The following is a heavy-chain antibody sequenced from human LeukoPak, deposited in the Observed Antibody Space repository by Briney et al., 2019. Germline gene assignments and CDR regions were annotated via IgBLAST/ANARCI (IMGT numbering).Heavy chain of an antibody. J-gene: IGHJ4*02. D-gene: IGHD6-13*01. CDR1: GGSISSSSYY. CDR3: ACPLYSSSWYGFDY. CDR2: IYYSGST. Sequence: LETLSLTCTVSGGSISSSSYYWGWIRQPPGKGLEWIGSIYYSGSTYYNPSLKSRVTISVDTSKNQFSLKLSSVTAADTAVYYCACPLYSSSWYGFDYWGQGTLVTVSS. V-gene: IGHV4-39*01.